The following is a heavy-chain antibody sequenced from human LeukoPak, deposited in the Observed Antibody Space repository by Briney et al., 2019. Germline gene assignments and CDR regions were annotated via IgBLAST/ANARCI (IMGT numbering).Heavy chain of an antibody. D-gene: IGHD4-17*01. CDR2: ISSSSSSYI. J-gene: IGHJ4*02. Sequence: GGSLRLSCAVSGLTVSSNYMTWVRQPPGKGLEWVSSISSSSSSYIYYADSVKGRFTISRDNAKNSLYLQMNSLRAEDTAVYYCARDRRVTTVTLPFDYWGQGTLVTVSS. V-gene: IGHV3-21*01. CDR3: ARDRRVTTVTLPFDY. CDR1: GLTVSSNY.